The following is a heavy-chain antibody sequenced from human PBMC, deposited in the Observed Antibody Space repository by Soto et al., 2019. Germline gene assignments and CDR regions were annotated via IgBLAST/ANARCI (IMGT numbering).Heavy chain of an antibody. Sequence: QVQLVESGGCVVQPGRSLRLSCAASGFTFSSYAMHWVRQAPGKGLEWVAVISYDGSNKYYADSVKGRFTISKDNSKNKLYLQRKSMRDEDTAVYYCARGGIVVVVADNTHYDCWGQGAMVTVSS. V-gene: IGHV3-30-3*01. CDR2: ISYDGSNK. J-gene: IGHJ4*02. CDR3: ARGGIVVVVADNTHYDC. CDR1: GFTFSSYA. D-gene: IGHD2-15*01.